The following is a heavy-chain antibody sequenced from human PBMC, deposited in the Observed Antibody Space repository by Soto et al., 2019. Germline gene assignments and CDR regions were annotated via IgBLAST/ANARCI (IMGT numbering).Heavy chain of an antibody. Sequence: QVQLVESGGGVVQPGRSLRLSCAASGFTFSSYGIHWVRQAPGKGLEWVAVIWYDGSNKYYADSVKGRFTISRDNSKNTLDLQMNSLRAEDTAVYYWARGESSGLNFDYWGQGTLVTVSS. D-gene: IGHD3-22*01. CDR2: IWYDGSNK. CDR3: ARGESSGLNFDY. V-gene: IGHV3-33*01. J-gene: IGHJ4*02. CDR1: GFTFSSYG.